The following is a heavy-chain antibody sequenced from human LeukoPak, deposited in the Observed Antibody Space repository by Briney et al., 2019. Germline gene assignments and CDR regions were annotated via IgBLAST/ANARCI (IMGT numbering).Heavy chain of an antibody. D-gene: IGHD3-10*01. CDR3: ASASPYYGSGRPDS. J-gene: IGHJ4*02. V-gene: IGHV3-21*01. Sequence: PGVSLRLSCAASGFTFSDYSMNWVRQAPGKGLEWVSFISSSSSFLYYADSVKGRFTICRDNDKNSLYLQMNSLRADDTAVYYCASASPYYGSGRPDSWGQGTLVTVSS. CDR1: GFTFSDYS. CDR2: ISSSSSFL.